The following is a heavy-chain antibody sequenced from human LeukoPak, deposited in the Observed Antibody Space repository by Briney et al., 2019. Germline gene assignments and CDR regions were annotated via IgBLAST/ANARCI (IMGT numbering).Heavy chain of an antibody. V-gene: IGHV3-33*01. CDR3: ARGPSSSWSPSDY. Sequence: AGGSLRLSCAASGFTFSSYGMHWVRQAPGKGLEWVAVIWFDGSNKYYADSVKGRFTISRDNSKNTLYLQMNSLRAEDTAVYYCARGPSSSWSPSDYWGQGTLVTVSS. J-gene: IGHJ4*02. CDR1: GFTFSSYG. CDR2: IWFDGSNK. D-gene: IGHD6-13*01.